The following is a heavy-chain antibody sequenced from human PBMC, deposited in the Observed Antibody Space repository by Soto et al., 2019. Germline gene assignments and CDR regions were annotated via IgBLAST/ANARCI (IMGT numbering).Heavy chain of an antibody. CDR3: VRPNFGALTHFDF. Sequence: GESLKISCKAIGYTFTNYWIGWVRQTPGKGLEWMGIIFPGDSDTRYNPSFEGQVTVSADESISAAYLQWNTLKASDTAMYYCVRPNFGALTHFDFWGQGTLVTVSS. V-gene: IGHV5-51*01. CDR2: IFPGDSDT. J-gene: IGHJ4*02. D-gene: IGHD3-16*01. CDR1: GYTFTNYW.